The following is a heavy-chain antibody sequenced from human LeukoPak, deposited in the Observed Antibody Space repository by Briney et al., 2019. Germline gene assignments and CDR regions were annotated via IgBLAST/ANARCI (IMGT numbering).Heavy chain of an antibody. CDR1: GFTFSSYG. D-gene: IGHD3-10*01. CDR2: ISYDGNNK. V-gene: IGHV3-30*03. CDR3: ARVARGDYYYYYMDV. Sequence: HSERSLRLSCAASGFTFSSYGMHWVRQAPGKGLEWVAVISYDGNNKYYADSVKGRFTISRDNSKNTLYLQMNSLRAEDTALYYCARVARGDYYYYYMDVWGKGTTVTVSS. J-gene: IGHJ6*03.